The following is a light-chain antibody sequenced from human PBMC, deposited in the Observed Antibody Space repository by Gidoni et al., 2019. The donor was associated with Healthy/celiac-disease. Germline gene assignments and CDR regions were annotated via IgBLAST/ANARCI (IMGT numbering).Light chain of an antibody. CDR3: QQYGSSPT. CDR1: QSVSSSY. CDR2: GAS. J-gene: IGKJ3*01. Sequence: ELVLTQSPGTLSLSPGERATLSCRASQSVSSSYLAWYQQKPGQAPSLLIYGASSRATGIPDRFSGSGSGTDFTLTISRLEPEDFAVYYCQQYGSSPTFGPGTKVDIK. V-gene: IGKV3-20*01.